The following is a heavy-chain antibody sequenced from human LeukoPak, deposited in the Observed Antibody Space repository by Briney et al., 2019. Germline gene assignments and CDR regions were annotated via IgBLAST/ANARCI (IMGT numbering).Heavy chain of an antibody. J-gene: IGHJ3*02. V-gene: IGHV4-4*07. CDR1: EGSISAYY. D-gene: IGHD6-6*01. CDR3: ARLSLSASSTAFDI. Sequence: SETLSLTCTVSEGSISAYYWSWIRQPVGKGLEWIGRIYTSGSTNYNPSLKSRVTMSVDTSKNQFSLKLTSVTAADTAVYYCARLSLSASSTAFDIWGQGTMVTVSS. CDR2: IYTSGST.